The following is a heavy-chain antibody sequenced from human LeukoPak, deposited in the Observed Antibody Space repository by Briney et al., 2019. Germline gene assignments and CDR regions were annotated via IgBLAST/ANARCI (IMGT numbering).Heavy chain of an antibody. V-gene: IGHV3-30*02. CDR2: MRYDGRII. D-gene: IGHD3-10*01. CDR3: AKDSEGNYYGPGSYIDY. CDR1: EFTFSNFD. J-gene: IGHJ4*02. Sequence: GGSLRLSCAASEFTFSNFDMHWVRQAPGKGLEWVAFMRYDGRIIYYADSVKGRFTISRDNSKNTLYLQMNSLRAEDTAVYYCAKDSEGNYYGPGSYIDYWGQGILVTVSS.